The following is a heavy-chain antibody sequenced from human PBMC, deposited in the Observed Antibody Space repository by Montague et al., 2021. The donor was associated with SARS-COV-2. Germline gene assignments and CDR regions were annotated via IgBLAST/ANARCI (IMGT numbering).Heavy chain of an antibody. CDR2: ISDSGST. J-gene: IGHJ5*02. D-gene: IGHD5-24*01. CDR1: GGSISSFY. Sequence: SETLSLTCTVSGGSISSFYWSWFRQPPGKGLEWIGYISDSGSTNYNPSLTSRVTMSVDTSKNQFSLKVNSVIAADTAVYYCAREDRWNWFDPWGQGTLVIVSS. CDR3: AREDRWNWFDP. V-gene: IGHV4-59*12.